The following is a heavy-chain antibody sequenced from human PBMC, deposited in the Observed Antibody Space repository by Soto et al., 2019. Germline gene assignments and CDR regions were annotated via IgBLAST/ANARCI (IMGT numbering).Heavy chain of an antibody. Sequence: GASVKVSCKASGYTFTSYDINWVRQATGQGLEWMGWMNPNSGSTSYAQKFQGRVTMTEDTSTDTAYMELSSLRSEDTAVYYCATRSLTAEIDAFDIWGQGTMVTVSS. CDR2: MNPNSGST. CDR1: GYTFTSYD. CDR3: ATRSLTAEIDAFDI. V-gene: IGHV1-8*01. D-gene: IGHD5-18*01. J-gene: IGHJ3*02.